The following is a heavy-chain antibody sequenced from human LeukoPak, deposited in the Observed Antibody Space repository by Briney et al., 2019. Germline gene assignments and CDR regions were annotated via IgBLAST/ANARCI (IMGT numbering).Heavy chain of an antibody. Sequence: SVKVSCKASGGTFSSYAISWVRQAPGQGLEWMGRIIPIFGTANYAQKFQGRVTITTDESTSTAYMELSSLRSEDTAVYYCARGDFHDDYGDYPSDYWGQGTLVTVSS. V-gene: IGHV1-69*05. CDR3: ARGDFHDDYGDYPSDY. D-gene: IGHD4-17*01. CDR2: IIPIFGTA. J-gene: IGHJ4*02. CDR1: GGTFSSYA.